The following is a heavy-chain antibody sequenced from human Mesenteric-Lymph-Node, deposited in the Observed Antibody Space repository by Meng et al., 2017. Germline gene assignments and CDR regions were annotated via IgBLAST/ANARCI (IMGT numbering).Heavy chain of an antibody. CDR1: VFTLGECY. D-gene: IGHD1-1*01. V-gene: IGHV3-11*01. CDR2: VSSRGSTI. CDR3: ARDRWNRFSWFDP. Sequence: GGCPCFACSASVFTLGECYMSWIRQAPGKGLEWVSYVSSRGSTIYYEDSVKGRFDISKDKAKNSLYLQMNSLRAEDTAVYYCARDRWNRFSWFDPWGQGTLVTVSS. J-gene: IGHJ5*02.